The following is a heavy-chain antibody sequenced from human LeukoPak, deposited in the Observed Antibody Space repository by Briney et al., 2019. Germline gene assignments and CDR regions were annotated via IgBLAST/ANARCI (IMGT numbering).Heavy chain of an antibody. D-gene: IGHD3/OR15-3a*01. CDR2: ISWSSGSI. J-gene: IGHJ5*02. V-gene: IGHV3-9*01. CDR1: GFTFDDYA. Sequence: PGGSLRLSCAASGFTFDDYAMHWVRQAPGKGLEWVSGISWSSGSIGYADSVKGRFTISRDNAKNSLYLQMNSLRAEDTALYYCAKDIGLNWTPDNWFDPWGQGTLVAVSS. CDR3: AKDIGLNWTPDNWFDP.